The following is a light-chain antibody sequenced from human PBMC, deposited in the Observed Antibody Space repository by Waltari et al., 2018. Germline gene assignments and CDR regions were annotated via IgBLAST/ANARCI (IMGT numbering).Light chain of an antibody. CDR2: DVS. CDR1: SIDVGDYNF. J-gene: IGLJ2*01. Sequence: QSALTQPASVSGSPGQSITISCTGTSIDVGDYNFVSWYQHHPGKAPKLIIYDVSDRPSGVSNRFSGSKSGNTASLTISGLHAEDEAMYYCSSFTGSSFVLFGGGTMLTVL. V-gene: IGLV2-14*03. CDR3: SSFTGSSFVL.